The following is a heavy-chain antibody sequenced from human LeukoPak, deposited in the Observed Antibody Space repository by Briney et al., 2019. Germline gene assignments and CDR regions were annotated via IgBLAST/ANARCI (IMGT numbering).Heavy chain of an antibody. D-gene: IGHD3-10*01. V-gene: IGHV4-34*01. CDR1: GGSFSGYY. CDR3: ARSCFVANWVRGKIARVYYMDV. Sequence: SETLSLTCAVYGGSFSGYYWTWIHQPRGKRLPWIAEINHSGSTNYNASLKSRVTMSVDTAKNQFSLKLSSVTAANTAVYYCARSCFVANWVRGKIARVYYMDVWGKGTTVTVSS. CDR2: INHSGST. J-gene: IGHJ6*03.